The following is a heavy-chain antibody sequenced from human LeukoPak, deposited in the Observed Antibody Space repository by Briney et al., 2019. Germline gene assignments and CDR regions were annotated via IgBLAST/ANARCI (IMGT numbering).Heavy chain of an antibody. CDR2: TYYRSKWYN. Sequence: SQTLSLTCAISGDSVSSNSAAWNWIRQSPSRGLEWLGRTYYRSKWYNDYAVSMKSRITINPDTSKNQFSLQLNSVTPEDTAVYYCARAAASVSRWPVTYYGMDVWGQGTTVTVSS. CDR1: GDSVSSNSAA. D-gene: IGHD2-2*01. CDR3: ARAAASVSRWPVTYYGMDV. V-gene: IGHV6-1*01. J-gene: IGHJ6*02.